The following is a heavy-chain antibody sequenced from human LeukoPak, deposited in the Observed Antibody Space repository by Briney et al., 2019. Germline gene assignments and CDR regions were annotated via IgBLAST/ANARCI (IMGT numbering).Heavy chain of an antibody. D-gene: IGHD6-13*01. Sequence: PGGSLRLSCAASGFTFSSYGMSWVRQAPGKGLEWVGFIRSRAYGGTTEYAASVKGRFTISRDDSKSIAYLQMNSLKTEDTAVYYCTRDMAAAGDTYFDYWGQGTLVTVSS. CDR3: TRDMAAAGDTYFDY. CDR2: IRSRAYGGTT. CDR1: GFTFSSYG. J-gene: IGHJ4*02. V-gene: IGHV3-49*04.